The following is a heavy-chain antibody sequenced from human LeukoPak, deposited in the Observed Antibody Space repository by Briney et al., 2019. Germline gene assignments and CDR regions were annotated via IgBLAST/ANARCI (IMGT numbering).Heavy chain of an antibody. D-gene: IGHD3-22*01. CDR3: ARDRHYYDSSGYWNWFDP. J-gene: IGHJ5*02. CDR1: GYTFTSYY. CDR2: INPSGGST. V-gene: IGHV1-46*01. Sequence: EASVKVSCKASGYTFTSYYMHWVRQAPGQGLEWMGIINPSGGSTSYAQKFQGRVTMTRDTSTSTVYMELSSLRSEDTVVYYCARDRHYYDSSGYWNWFDPWGQGTLVTVSS.